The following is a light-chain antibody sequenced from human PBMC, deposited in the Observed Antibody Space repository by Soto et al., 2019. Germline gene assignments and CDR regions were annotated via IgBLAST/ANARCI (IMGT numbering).Light chain of an antibody. J-gene: IGKJ1*01. CDR3: QQYDSLPRT. CDR2: DAS. CDR1: QDTSNY. Sequence: IQMTQSPSSLSASLGDRVTITCQASQDTSNYLNWYQQKPGKAPKLLIYDASNLETGVPSRFSGSGSGTDFNLTISSLQPEDIETYYCQQYDSLPRTFGQGTKVDIK. V-gene: IGKV1-33*01.